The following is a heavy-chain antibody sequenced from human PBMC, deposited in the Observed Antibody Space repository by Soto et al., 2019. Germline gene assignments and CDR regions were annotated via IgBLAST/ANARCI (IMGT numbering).Heavy chain of an antibody. CDR2: INHSGST. CDR3: ARTYYYDSSGYRPFDY. CDR1: GGSFSGYY. D-gene: IGHD3-22*01. Sequence: SETLSLTCAVYGGSFSGYYWSWIRQPPGKGLEWIGEINHSGSTNYNPSLKSRVTISVDTSKNQFSLKLSSVTAADTAVYYCARTYYYDSSGYRPFDYWGQGTLVTVSS. V-gene: IGHV4-34*01. J-gene: IGHJ4*02.